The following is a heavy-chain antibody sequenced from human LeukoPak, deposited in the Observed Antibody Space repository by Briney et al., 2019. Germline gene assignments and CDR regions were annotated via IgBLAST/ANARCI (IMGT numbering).Heavy chain of an antibody. D-gene: IGHD1-26*01. CDR3: VRGASGGHYVIDY. V-gene: IGHV3-74*01. Sequence: PGGSLRLSCAASGSTFSDNYMSWVRQAPGKGLVWVSRISPDGRSTNYADFVKGRFTVSRDNAMNTVYLQMNSLRTEDTAVYYCVRGASGGHYVIDYWGQGTLVTVSS. J-gene: IGHJ4*02. CDR2: ISPDGRST. CDR1: GSTFSDNY.